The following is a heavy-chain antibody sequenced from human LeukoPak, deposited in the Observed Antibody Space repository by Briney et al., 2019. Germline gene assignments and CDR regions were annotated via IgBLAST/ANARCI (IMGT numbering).Heavy chain of an antibody. D-gene: IGHD3-9*01. CDR3: AKSRYYVILTGVFDY. CDR1: GFTFDDYA. CDR2: ISWNSGSI. J-gene: IGHJ4*02. V-gene: IGHV3-9*03. Sequence: GRSLRLSCAASGFTFDDYAMHWVRQAPGKGLEWISGISWNSGSIGYADSVKGRFTISRDNAKNSLYLQMNSLRAEDMALYYCAKSRYYVILTGVFDYWGQGTLVTVSS.